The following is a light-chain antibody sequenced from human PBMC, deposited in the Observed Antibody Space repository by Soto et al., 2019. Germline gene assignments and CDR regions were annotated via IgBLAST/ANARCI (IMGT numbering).Light chain of an antibody. V-gene: IGKV3D-15*01. CDR1: QSSTSTY. J-gene: IGKJ2*01. Sequence: EIVLTQSPVTLSLSPGERATLSCRASQSSTSTYLAWYQQKPGQAPRLLIYDASNRATGIPARFSGSGSGTDFTLTISSLQSEDFAVYYCQHYNYWPYTFGQGTKVDIK. CDR3: QHYNYWPYT. CDR2: DAS.